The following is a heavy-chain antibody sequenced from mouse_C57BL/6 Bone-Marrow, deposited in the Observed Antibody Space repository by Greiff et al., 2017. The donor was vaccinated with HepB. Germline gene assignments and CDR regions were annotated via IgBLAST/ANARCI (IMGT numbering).Heavy chain of an antibody. CDR2: IDPETGGT. J-gene: IGHJ2*01. CDR3: TRLLRYRLDY. D-gene: IGHD1-1*01. V-gene: IGHV1-15*01. Sequence: QVQLQQSGAELVRPGASVTLSCKASGYTFPDYEMHWVKQTPVHGLEWIGAIDPETGGTAYNQKFKGKAILTADKSSSTAYMELRSLTSEDSAVYYCTRLLRYRLDYWGQGTTLTVSS. CDR1: GYTFPDYE.